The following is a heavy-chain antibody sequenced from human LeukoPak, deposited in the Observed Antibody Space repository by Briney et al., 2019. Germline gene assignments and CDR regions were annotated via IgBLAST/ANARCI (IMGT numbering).Heavy chain of an antibody. CDR1: GYTFTSYY. CDR3: ASSEGAAADYCYYMDV. CDR2: INPSGGST. V-gene: IGHV1-46*01. Sequence: ASVKVSCKASGYTFTSYYMHWVRQAPGQGLEWMGIINPSGGSTSYAQKFQGRVTMTRDTSTSTVYMELSSLRSEDTAVYYCASSEGAAADYCYYMDVWGKGTTVTVSS. D-gene: IGHD6-13*01. J-gene: IGHJ6*03.